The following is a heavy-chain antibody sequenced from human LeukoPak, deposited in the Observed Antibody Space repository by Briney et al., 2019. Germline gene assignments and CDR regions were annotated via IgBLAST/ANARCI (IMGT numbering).Heavy chain of an antibody. V-gene: IGHV4-59*01. CDR1: GGSISSYY. J-gene: IGHJ6*03. CDR2: TYYSGST. Sequence: SETLSLTCTVSGGSISSYYWSWIRQPPGKGLEWIGYTYYSGSTNYNPSLKSRVTISVDTSKNQFSLKLSSVTAADTAVYYCAREAPLYCSSTSCYTYYYYYMDVWGKGTTVTVSS. D-gene: IGHD2-2*02. CDR3: AREAPLYCSSTSCYTYYYYYMDV.